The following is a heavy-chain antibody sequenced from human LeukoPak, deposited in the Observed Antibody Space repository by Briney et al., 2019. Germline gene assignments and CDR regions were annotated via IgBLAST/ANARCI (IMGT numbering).Heavy chain of an antibody. V-gene: IGHV4-34*01. J-gene: IGHJ4*02. CDR1: GGSFSGYY. CDR2: INHSGST. Sequence: PSETLSLTCAVYGGSFSGYYWSWIRQPPGKGLEWIGEINHSGSTNYNPSLKSRVTISVDTSKNQFSLKLSSVTAADTAVYYCAIGADIVVVPAGLYYFDYWGQGTLVTVSS. CDR3: AIGADIVVVPAGLYYFDY. D-gene: IGHD2-2*01.